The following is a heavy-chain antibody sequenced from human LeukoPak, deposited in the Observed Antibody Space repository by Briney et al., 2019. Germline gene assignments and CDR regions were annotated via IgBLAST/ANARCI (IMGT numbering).Heavy chain of an antibody. CDR2: IYYSGST. Sequence: SETLSLTCTVSGGSISSYYWSWIRQPPGKGLEWIGYIYYSGSTNYNPSLKSRVTISVDTSKNQFSLKLSSVTAADTAVYYCARGYYGDYHAFDIWGQGTMVTVS. V-gene: IGHV4-59*01. CDR1: GGSISSYY. CDR3: ARGYYGDYHAFDI. J-gene: IGHJ3*02. D-gene: IGHD4-17*01.